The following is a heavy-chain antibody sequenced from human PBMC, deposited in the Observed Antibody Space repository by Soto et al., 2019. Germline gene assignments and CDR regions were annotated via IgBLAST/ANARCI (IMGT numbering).Heavy chain of an antibody. J-gene: IGHJ4*02. V-gene: IGHV3-48*02. CDR3: ARDSTDADSGSYSGDY. Sequence: WWSLRLSCAASVFTCSSYSMNWFRQAPGKGLEWVSYISSSSSTMYYADSVKGRFTISRDNAKNSLFLHMNSLRDEDTAVYYCARDSTDADSGSYSGDYWGQGTLVTVSS. CDR2: ISSSSSTM. D-gene: IGHD1-26*01. CDR1: VFTCSSYS.